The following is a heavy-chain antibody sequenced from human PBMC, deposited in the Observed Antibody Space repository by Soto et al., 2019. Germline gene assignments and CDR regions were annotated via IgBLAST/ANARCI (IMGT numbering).Heavy chain of an antibody. CDR3: SKWSGYGDL. CDR1: GFTFSSYS. Sequence: GGSLRLSCAASGFTFSSYSMNWVRQAPGKGLGWVSGISVTPGITFYADSVKGRFTISRDSSNNAVYLQMNSLRAEDTAMYFCSKWSGYGDLWGQGTLVTVSS. J-gene: IGHJ4*02. D-gene: IGHD5-12*01. V-gene: IGHV3-23*01. CDR2: ISVTPGIT.